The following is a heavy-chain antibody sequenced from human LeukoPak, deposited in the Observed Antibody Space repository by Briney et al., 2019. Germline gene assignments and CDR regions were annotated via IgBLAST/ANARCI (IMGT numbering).Heavy chain of an antibody. J-gene: IGHJ4*02. V-gene: IGHV3-23*01. CDR2: ISGSGGST. CDR3: AKVFYGPPVGY. D-gene: IGHD2/OR15-2a*01. CDR1: GFTFSSYA. Sequence: GGSLRLSCAASGFTFSSYAMSWVRQAPGKGLEWVSAISGSGGSTYYADSVKGRFTISRDNSKNTLYLQMNSLRTEDTAVYYCAKVFYGPPVGYWGQGTLVTVSS.